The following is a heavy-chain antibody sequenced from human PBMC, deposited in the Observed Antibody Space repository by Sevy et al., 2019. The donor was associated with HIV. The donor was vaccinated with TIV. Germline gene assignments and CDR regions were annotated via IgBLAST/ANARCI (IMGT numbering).Heavy chain of an antibody. J-gene: IGHJ4*02. CDR2: TYYRSKWYN. D-gene: IGHD2-15*01. CDR3: ARVRDQYCSGGSCYPYYFDY. CDR1: GDSVSSNSAA. Sequence: SQTLSLTCAISGDSVSSNSAAWNWIRQSPSRGLEWLGRTYYRSKWYNDYAVSVKSRITINPDTSKNQFPLQLNSVTPEDTAVYYCARVRDQYCSGGSCYPYYFDYWGQGTLVTVSS. V-gene: IGHV6-1*01.